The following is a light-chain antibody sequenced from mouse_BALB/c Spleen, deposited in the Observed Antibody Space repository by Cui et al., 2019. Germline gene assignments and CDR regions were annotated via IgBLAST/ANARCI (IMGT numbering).Light chain of an antibody. J-gene: IGKJ5*01. CDR3: HQRSSYLT. Sequence: VLTPSPAIMAASPGEKVTMTCSASSSISYMHWYQQKQRTSTKRGIYDTSKLASGVPARFSGSGSGTSYSLTISSMEDEDAATYYCHQRSSYLTFGAGTKLELK. V-gene: IGKV4-70*01. CDR1: SSISY. CDR2: DTS.